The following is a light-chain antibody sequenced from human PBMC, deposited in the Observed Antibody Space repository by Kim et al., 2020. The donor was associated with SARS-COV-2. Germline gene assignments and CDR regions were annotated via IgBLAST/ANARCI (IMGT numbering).Light chain of an antibody. CDR3: QQSHIAPFT. J-gene: IGKJ2*01. Sequence: DIQMTQSPSSLSASVGDRVTITCRASQSIVSYLNWYQQKPGKAPNLLIYAASNLQSGVPSRFSGSGSGTDFTLTISSLQSEDFATYYCQQSHIAPFTFGQGTKLAI. CDR1: QSIVSY. V-gene: IGKV1-39*01. CDR2: AAS.